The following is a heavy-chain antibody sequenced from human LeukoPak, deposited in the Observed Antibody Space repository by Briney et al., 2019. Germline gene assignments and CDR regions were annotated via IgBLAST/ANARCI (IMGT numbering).Heavy chain of an antibody. V-gene: IGHV3-53*01. CDR2: IYSGGST. D-gene: IGHD4-17*01. Sequence: RSGGSLILSCAASGFTVSSNYMSWVRQAPGKGLEWVSVIYSGGSTYHADSVKGRFTISRDNSKNTLCLQMNSLRAEDTAVYYCVRGDYGDYTLFDYWGQGTLVTVSS. J-gene: IGHJ4*02. CDR1: GFTVSSNY. CDR3: VRGDYGDYTLFDY.